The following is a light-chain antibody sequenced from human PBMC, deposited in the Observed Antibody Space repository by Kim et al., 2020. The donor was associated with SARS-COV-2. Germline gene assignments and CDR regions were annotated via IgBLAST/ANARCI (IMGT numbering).Light chain of an antibody. CDR3: QQRSNWPPKIT. V-gene: IGKV3-11*01. J-gene: IGKJ4*01. CDR1: QSVSSY. Sequence: PGERATLSCRASQSVSSYLAWYQQKPGQAPRLLIYDASNRATGIPARFSGSGSGTDFTLTINSLEPEDFAVYYCQQRSNWPPKITFGGGTKVDIK. CDR2: DAS.